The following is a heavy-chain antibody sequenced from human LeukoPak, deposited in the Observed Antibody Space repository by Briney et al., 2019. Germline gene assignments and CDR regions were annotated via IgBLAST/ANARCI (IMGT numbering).Heavy chain of an antibody. CDR2: VSYTGST. V-gene: IGHV4-39*01. CDR1: GDSISSTNYY. J-gene: IGHJ5*02. D-gene: IGHD5-18*01. Sequence: KPSETLSLTCTVSGDSISSTNYYWGWIRQPPGKGLEWIGSVSYTGSTYYNPSLKSRVTISVDMSKNQFSLKLTSVTAADTAVYYCARRPPTTGYSYGPPWGQGTLVTVSS. CDR3: ARRPPTTGYSYGPP.